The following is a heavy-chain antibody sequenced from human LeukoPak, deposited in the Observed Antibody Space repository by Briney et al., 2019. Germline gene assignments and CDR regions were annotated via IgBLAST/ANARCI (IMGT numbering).Heavy chain of an antibody. CDR3: ARGVNKGYPGGYYYYMDV. D-gene: IGHD2-15*01. CDR2: IIPIFGTA. CDR1: GGTFSSYA. V-gene: IGHV1-69*05. Sequence: SVKVSCKASGGTFSSYAISWVRQAPGQGLEWMGGIIPIFGTANYAQKFQGRVTITTDESTCTAYMELSSLRSEDTAVYYCARGVNKGYPGGYYYYMDVWGKGTTVTVSS. J-gene: IGHJ6*03.